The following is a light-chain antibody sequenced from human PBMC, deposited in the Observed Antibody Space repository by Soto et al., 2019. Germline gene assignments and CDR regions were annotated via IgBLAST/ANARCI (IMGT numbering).Light chain of an antibody. CDR1: QSVSSK. V-gene: IGKV3-15*01. J-gene: IGKJ1*01. Sequence: EIVMTQSPATLSVSPGEGATLSCRASQSVSSKLAWYQQKPGQAPRLLIYGASTRATGIPARLSGSGSGTEFTLAISSLQPEDFATYYCLQYNSYPRTFGQGTKVDIK. CDR2: GAS. CDR3: LQYNSYPRT.